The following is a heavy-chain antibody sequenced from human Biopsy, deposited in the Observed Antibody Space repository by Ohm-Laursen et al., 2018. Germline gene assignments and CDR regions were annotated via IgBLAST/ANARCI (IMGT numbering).Heavy chain of an antibody. D-gene: IGHD2-15*01. CDR1: GFTFSDHH. CDR3: ARARDDFVVVPAAFFDF. J-gene: IGHJ4*02. CDR2: ISSSGATI. Sequence: SLRLSCAASGFTFSDHHMAWVRQAPGKGLEWLSYISSSGATIKYADSAKGRFTISRDNAKNSLYLRMSSLRAEDTAVYFCARARDDFVVVPAAFFDFWGQGTLVTVSS. V-gene: IGHV3-11*01.